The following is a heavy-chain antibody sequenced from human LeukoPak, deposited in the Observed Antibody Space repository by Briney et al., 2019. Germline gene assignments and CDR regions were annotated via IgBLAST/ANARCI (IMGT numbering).Heavy chain of an antibody. Sequence: SETLSLTCAVYGGSFSGYYWSWIRQPPGKGLEWIGEINHSGSTNYNPSLKSRVTISVDTSKNQFSLKLSSVTAADTAVYYCARQDSSGDYPFQHWGQGTLVTVSS. CDR2: INHSGST. V-gene: IGHV4-34*01. CDR3: ARQDSSGDYPFQH. J-gene: IGHJ1*01. D-gene: IGHD3-22*01. CDR1: GGSFSGYY.